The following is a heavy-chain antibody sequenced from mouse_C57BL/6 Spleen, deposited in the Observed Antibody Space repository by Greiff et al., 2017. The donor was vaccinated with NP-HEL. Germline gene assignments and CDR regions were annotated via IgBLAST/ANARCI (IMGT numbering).Heavy chain of an antibody. J-gene: IGHJ4*01. CDR2: IYPRSGNT. Sequence: VKLMESGAELARPGASVKLSCKASGYTFTSYGISWVKQRTGQGLEWIGEIYPRSGNTYYNEKFKGKATLTADKSSSTAYMELRSLTSEDSAVYFCALYAMDYWGQGTSVTVSS. V-gene: IGHV1-81*01. CDR3: ALYAMDY. CDR1: GYTFTSYG.